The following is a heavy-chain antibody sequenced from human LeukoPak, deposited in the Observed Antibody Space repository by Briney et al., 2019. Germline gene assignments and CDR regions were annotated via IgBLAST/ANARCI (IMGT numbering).Heavy chain of an antibody. CDR3: AKGDWLDY. CDR2: ISWNSGSI. V-gene: IGHV3-9*01. J-gene: IGHJ4*02. Sequence: GRSLRLSCAASGFSFDDFAMHWVRQAPGRGLEWVSGISWNSGSITYADSVKGRFTISRDNAKSSLYLQMGSLRTEDTALYYCAKGDWLDYWGQGTLVTVSS. D-gene: IGHD1-26*01. CDR1: GFSFDDFA.